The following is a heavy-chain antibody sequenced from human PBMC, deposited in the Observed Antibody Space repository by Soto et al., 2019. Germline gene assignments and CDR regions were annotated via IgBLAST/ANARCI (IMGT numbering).Heavy chain of an antibody. D-gene: IGHD5-12*01. CDR2: ISSSSSYI. Sequence: PGGSLRLSCAASGFTFSSYSMNWVRQAPGKGLEWVSSISSSSSYIYYADSVKGRFTISRDNAKNSLYLQMNSLRAEDTAVYYCARDRLFNFVVYSGYDSPPAGMDVWGQGTTVTVSS. CDR3: ARDRLFNFVVYSGYDSPPAGMDV. CDR1: GFTFSSYS. V-gene: IGHV3-21*01. J-gene: IGHJ6*02.